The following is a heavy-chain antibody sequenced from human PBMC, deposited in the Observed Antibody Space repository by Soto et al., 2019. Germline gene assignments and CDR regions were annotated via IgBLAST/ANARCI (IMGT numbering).Heavy chain of an antibody. Sequence: QLQLQESGPGLVKPSETLSLTCTVSGGSISSSSYYWGWIRQPPGKGLEWIGSIYYSGSTYYNPSLKSRVTISVDTSKNQFSLKLSSVTAADTAVYHCARQKIVVVVAATPERFDYWGQGTLVTVSS. V-gene: IGHV4-39*01. CDR2: IYYSGST. CDR3: ARQKIVVVVAATPERFDY. CDR1: GGSISSSSYY. J-gene: IGHJ4*02. D-gene: IGHD2-15*01.